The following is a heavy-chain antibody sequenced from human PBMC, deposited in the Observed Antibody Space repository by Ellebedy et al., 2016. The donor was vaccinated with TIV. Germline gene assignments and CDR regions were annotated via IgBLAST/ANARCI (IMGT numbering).Heavy chain of an antibody. D-gene: IGHD3-22*01. V-gene: IGHV3-11*04. CDR2: ISSSGSTI. J-gene: IGHJ1*01. CDR3: VRVSRSGNYPG. Sequence: GGSLRLXXAASGFTFSDYYMSWIRQAPGKGLEWVSYISSSGSTIYYADSVKGRFTISRDNAKNSLFLQMKSLRDEDTAVYYCVRVSRSGNYPGWGQGTLVTVSS. CDR1: GFTFSDYY.